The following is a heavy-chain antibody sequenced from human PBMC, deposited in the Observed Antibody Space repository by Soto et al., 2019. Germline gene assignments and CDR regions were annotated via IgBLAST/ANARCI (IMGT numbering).Heavy chain of an antibody. V-gene: IGHV3-30-3*01. CDR2: ISYDGSNK. CDR3: ARGAYYDSGGYYLGCLDY. CDR1: GFTFSGYS. D-gene: IGHD3-22*01. Sequence: GGSLILSCAASGFTFSGYSMHWVRQSPGKGLEWLALISYDGSNKYYADSVKGRFTISRDNSKNTLYLQMNSLRAEDTAVYYCARGAYYDSGGYYLGCLDYWGQGTLVTVSS. J-gene: IGHJ4*02.